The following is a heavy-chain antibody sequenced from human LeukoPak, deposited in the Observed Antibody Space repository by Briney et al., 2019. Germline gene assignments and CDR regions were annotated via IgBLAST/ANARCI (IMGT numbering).Heavy chain of an antibody. CDR1: GFAFGSEA. Sequence: QPGGSLRLSCAVSGFAFGSEAMSWVRQSPARGLEGVASISPGGGTTYYADYVKGRFNISRDNSKNSLFVQMNSLRAEDTAVYYCAKDRQPSIVVVPAANDYWGQGTLVTVSS. D-gene: IGHD2-2*01. CDR3: AKDRQPSIVVVPAANDY. J-gene: IGHJ4*02. V-gene: IGHV3-23*01. CDR2: ISPGGGTT.